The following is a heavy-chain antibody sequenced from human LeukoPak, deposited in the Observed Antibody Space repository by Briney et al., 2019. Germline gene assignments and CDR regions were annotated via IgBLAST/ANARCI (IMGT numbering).Heavy chain of an antibody. CDR2: ITWDGGST. CDR1: GFTFDDYG. Sequence: GGSLRLSCAASGFTFDDYGMHWVRQAPGKGLEWVSLITWDGGSTYYADSVKGRFTISRDNSKKFLYLQMNSLRVEDTALYYCAKGGGSYPGDYFDYWGQGTLVTVSS. J-gene: IGHJ4*02. D-gene: IGHD1-26*01. V-gene: IGHV3-43D*03. CDR3: AKGGGSYPGDYFDY.